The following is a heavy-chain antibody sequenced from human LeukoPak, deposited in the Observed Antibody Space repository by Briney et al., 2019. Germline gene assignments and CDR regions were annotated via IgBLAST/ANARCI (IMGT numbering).Heavy chain of an antibody. J-gene: IGHJ4*02. V-gene: IGHV4-4*07. Sequence: SETLSLTCTVSGGSISSYYWSWIRQPAGKGLEWIGRMYTSGSSNYNPSLKSRVTMSVVTSKNQFSLQLSSVTAADTAVYYCAREISSGPNRTFDYWGQGTLVTVSS. CDR3: AREISSGPNRTFDY. CDR1: GGSISSYY. CDR2: MYTSGSS. D-gene: IGHD1-14*01.